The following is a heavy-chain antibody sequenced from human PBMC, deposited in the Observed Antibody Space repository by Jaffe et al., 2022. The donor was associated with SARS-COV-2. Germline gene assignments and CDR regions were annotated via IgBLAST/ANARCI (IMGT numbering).Heavy chain of an antibody. CDR1: GFTFDDYA. V-gene: IGHV3-9*01. CDR2: ISWNSGSI. Sequence: EVQLVESGGGLVQPGRSLRLSCAASGFTFDDYAMHWVRQAPGKGLEWVSGISWNSGSIGYADSVKGRFTISRDNAKNSLYLQMNSLRAEDTALYYCAKDLDRVGATAFTFDYWGQGTLVTVSS. J-gene: IGHJ4*02. CDR3: AKDLDRVGATAFTFDY. D-gene: IGHD1-26*01.